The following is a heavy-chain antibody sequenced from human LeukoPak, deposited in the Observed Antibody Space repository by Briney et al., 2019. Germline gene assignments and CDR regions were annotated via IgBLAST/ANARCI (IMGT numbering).Heavy chain of an antibody. J-gene: IGHJ4*02. V-gene: IGHV4-59*08. Sequence: SETLSLTCTVSGGSISSYYWSWIRQSPGKGLEWIGYIYYSGSTNYNPSLKSRVTISVDTSKNQFSLKLSSVTAADTAVYYCARHKKVLLTYYFDYWGQGTLVTVSS. D-gene: IGHD3-10*01. CDR3: ARHKKVLLTYYFDY. CDR2: IYYSGST. CDR1: GGSISSYY.